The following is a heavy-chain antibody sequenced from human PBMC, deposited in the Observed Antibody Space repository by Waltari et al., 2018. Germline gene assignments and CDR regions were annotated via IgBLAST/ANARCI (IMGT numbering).Heavy chain of an antibody. CDR3: SSTIFGAADYFDY. Sequence: QVQLQQWGAGLLKPSETLSLTCAVYGGSFSGYYWSWIRQPPGKGLEWIGEINHSGSTNYNPSLKSRVTISVDTSKNQFSLKLSSVTAADTAVYYCSSTIFGAADYFDYWGQGTLVTVSS. J-gene: IGHJ4*02. CDR2: INHSGST. CDR1: GGSFSGYY. D-gene: IGHD3-3*01. V-gene: IGHV4-34*01.